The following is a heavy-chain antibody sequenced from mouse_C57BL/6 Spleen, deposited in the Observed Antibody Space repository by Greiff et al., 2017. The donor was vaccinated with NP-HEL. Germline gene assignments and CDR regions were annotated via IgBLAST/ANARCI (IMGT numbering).Heavy chain of an antibody. J-gene: IGHJ2*01. CDR1: GYTFTSYW. CDR2: IDPSDSET. D-gene: IGHD1-1*01. Sequence: QVQLRQPGAELVRPGSSVKLSCKASGYTFTSYWMHWVKQRPIQGLEWIGNIDPSDSETHYNQKFKDKATLTVDKSSSTAYMQLSSLTSEDSAVYYCARDGSSYGYFDYWGQGTTLTVSS. V-gene: IGHV1-52*01. CDR3: ARDGSSYGYFDY.